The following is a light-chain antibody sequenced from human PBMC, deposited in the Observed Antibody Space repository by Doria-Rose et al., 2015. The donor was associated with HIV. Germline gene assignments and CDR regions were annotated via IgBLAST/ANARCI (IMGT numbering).Light chain of an antibody. CDR2: DGS. CDR1: QSFSSTY. CDR3: HQYGTSWT. Sequence: TQSPGTLSLSPGERATLSCRARQSFSSTYLAWYQQKPGQAPSLLIYDGSTRATGIPDRFSASGSGTDLTLTINRLEPEDFALYYCHQYGTSWTFGQGTKVEI. J-gene: IGKJ1*01. V-gene: IGKV3-20*01.